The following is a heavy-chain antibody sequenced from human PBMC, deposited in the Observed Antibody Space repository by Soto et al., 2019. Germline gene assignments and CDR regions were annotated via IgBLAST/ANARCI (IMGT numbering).Heavy chain of an antibody. CDR3: AKDKGIAVAGMVLDY. CDR2: ISWNSGSI. Sequence: EVQLVESGGGLVQPGRSLRLSCAASGFTFDDYAMHWVRQAPGKGLEWVSGISWNSGSIGYADSVKGRFTISRDNAKNSLYLQMNSLRAEDTALYYCAKDKGIAVAGMVLDYWGQGTLVTVSS. D-gene: IGHD6-19*01. J-gene: IGHJ4*02. CDR1: GFTFDDYA. V-gene: IGHV3-9*01.